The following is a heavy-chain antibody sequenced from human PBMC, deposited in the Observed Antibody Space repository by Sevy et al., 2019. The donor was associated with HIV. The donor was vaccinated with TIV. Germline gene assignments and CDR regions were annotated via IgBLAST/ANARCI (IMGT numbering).Heavy chain of an antibody. J-gene: IGHJ6*02. CDR2: ISGSGGST. CDR1: GFTFSSYA. V-gene: IGHV3-23*01. Sequence: GGSLRLSCAASGFTFSSYAMSWVRQAPGKGLEWVSAISGSGGSTYYADSVKGRFTISRDNSKNTLYLQMNSLRAEDTAVYYCASNGSGSPYYYYYGMDVWGQGTTVTVSS. D-gene: IGHD3-10*01. CDR3: ASNGSGSPYYYYYGMDV.